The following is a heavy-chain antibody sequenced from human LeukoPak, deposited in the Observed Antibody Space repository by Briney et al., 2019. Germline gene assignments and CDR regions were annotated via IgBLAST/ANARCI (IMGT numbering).Heavy chain of an antibody. Sequence: SETLSLTCTVSGASISSYYWSWIRQPPGKGLEWIGYIYYSGSTNYNPSLKSRVTISVDTSKNQFSLRLSSVTAADTAVYYCARHRYYYDSSGYYYQPWGRGTLVTVSP. CDR2: IYYSGST. CDR3: ARHRYYYDSSGYYYQP. J-gene: IGHJ5*02. D-gene: IGHD3-22*01. V-gene: IGHV4-59*01. CDR1: GASISSYY.